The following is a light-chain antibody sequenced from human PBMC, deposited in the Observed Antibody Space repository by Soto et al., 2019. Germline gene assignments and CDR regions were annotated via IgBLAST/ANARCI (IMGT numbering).Light chain of an antibody. CDR3: VLYLGSGLSV. CDR2: NTY. J-gene: IGLJ2*01. CDR1: SGSVSTSYY. V-gene: IGLV8-61*01. Sequence: QAVVTQERSCSVSPGGTGTLTCGLSSGSVSTSYYPSWYQQTPGQAPRTLIYNTYTRFSGVPDRFSASVLGDKAALTITGAQADDECDYYCVLYLGSGLSVFGGGSKLIVL.